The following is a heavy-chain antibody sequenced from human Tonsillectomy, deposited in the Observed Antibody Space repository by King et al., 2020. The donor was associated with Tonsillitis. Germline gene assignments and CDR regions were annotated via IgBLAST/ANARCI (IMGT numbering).Heavy chain of an antibody. D-gene: IGHD1-26*01. V-gene: IGHV4-38-2*01. CDR2: IYHSGST. CDR1: GYSISSGYY. Sequence: QLQESGPGLVKPSETLSLTCAVSGYSISSGYYWGWIRQPPGKGLEWIGNIYHSGSTYYNPSLKSRVTIALDTFKNHFYLKLNSVTAAETAVYYCAKVGGSYSPDAFDIWGQGTMVTVSS. J-gene: IGHJ3*02. CDR3: AKVGGSYSPDAFDI.